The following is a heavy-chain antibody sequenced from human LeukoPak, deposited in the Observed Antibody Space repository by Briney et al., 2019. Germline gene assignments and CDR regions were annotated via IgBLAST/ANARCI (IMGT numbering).Heavy chain of an antibody. V-gene: IGHV1-2*06. CDR1: GYTFTGHH. J-gene: IGHJ4*02. Sequence: GASVKVSCKASGYTFTGHHIHWVRQALGQGLEWMGRINPYSGDTNFAQKFQGRVTMTRDTSITTAYMDLSSLTPDDTAVYFCARDQGSLTRSWYTGYWGQGTQVTVSS. CDR3: ARDQGSLTRSWYTGY. D-gene: IGHD6-13*01. CDR2: INPYSGDT.